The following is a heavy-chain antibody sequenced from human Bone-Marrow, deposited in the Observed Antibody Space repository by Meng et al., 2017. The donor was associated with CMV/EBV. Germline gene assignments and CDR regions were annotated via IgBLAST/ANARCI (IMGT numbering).Heavy chain of an antibody. J-gene: IGHJ4*02. CDR2: ISSSGTYI. CDR3: AREYTNSSGTLLDS. V-gene: IGHV3-21*04. CDR1: GFTFSSYS. Sequence: GESLKISCAASGFTFSSYSMNWVRQAPGKGLEWVSSISSSGTYIYYADSVKGRFTISRDNAKNSLYLQMNSLRAEDTAVYYCAREYTNSSGTLLDSWGQGTLVTVSS. D-gene: IGHD6-6*01.